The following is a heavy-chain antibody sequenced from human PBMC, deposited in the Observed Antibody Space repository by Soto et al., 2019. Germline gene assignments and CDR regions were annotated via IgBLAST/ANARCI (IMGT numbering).Heavy chain of an antibody. Sequence: EVQLVDSGGGLVQPGGSLRLSWVASGFHFSAYWMSWVRQAPGKGLEWVANIKEDGSDKYYVDSVKGRFTISRDNAKNSLYLQMYSLRAEDTAVYYCVGVSLAGSWDQGTLVTVSS. J-gene: IGHJ4*02. CDR1: GFHFSAYW. D-gene: IGHD6-19*01. V-gene: IGHV3-7*01. CDR2: IKEDGSDK. CDR3: VGVSLAGS.